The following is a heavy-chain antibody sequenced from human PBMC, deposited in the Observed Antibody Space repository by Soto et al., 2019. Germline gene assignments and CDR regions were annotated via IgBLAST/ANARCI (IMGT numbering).Heavy chain of an antibody. D-gene: IGHD2-15*01. CDR2: IYSGGST. Sequence: PGGSLRLSCAASGFTVSSNYMSWVRQAPGKGLEWVSVIYSGGSTYYADSVKGRFTISRDNSKNTLYLQMNSLRAEDTAVYYCARARYCSGGSCYGDYYFDYWGQGTLVTSPQ. V-gene: IGHV3-53*01. CDR3: ARARYCSGGSCYGDYYFDY. J-gene: IGHJ4*02. CDR1: GFTVSSNY.